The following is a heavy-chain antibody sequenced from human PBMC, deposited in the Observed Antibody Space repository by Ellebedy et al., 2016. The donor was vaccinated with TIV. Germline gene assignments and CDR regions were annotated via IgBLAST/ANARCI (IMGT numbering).Heavy chain of an antibody. CDR2: ISGDGYST. J-gene: IGHJ4*02. D-gene: IGHD2/OR15-2a*01. Sequence: GESLKISCAASGFNFYVYAMHWVRQAPGKGLEWVSLISGDGYSTHYADAVKGRFNISRDNSKKCLYLQMNTLRTEDSALYYCAKDNGESEFWGPGTLVTVSS. CDR3: AKDNGESEF. V-gene: IGHV3-43*02. CDR1: GFNFYVYA.